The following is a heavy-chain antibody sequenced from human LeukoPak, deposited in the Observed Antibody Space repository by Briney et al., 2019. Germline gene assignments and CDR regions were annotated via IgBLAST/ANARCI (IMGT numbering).Heavy chain of an antibody. Sequence: LSLTCAVYGGSFSGYYWSWIRQPPGKGLEWVSYISSSGSTIYYADSVKGRFTISRDNAKNSLYLQMNSLRAEDTALYYCARGSSGWYGEQFDYWGQGTLVTVSS. D-gene: IGHD6-19*01. J-gene: IGHJ4*02. CDR1: GGSFSGYY. V-gene: IGHV3-11*01. CDR3: ARGSSGWYGEQFDY. CDR2: ISSSGSTI.